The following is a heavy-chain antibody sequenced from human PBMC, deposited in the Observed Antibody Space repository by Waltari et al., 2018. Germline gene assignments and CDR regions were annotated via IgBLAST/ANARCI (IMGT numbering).Heavy chain of an antibody. J-gene: IGHJ4*02. V-gene: IGHV2-5*02. Sequence: TLKESGPALVKPTQTLTLTCTFSGFSLNSGGVGVGWIRQPPGEALEWLALIYWDDEKYYRPSLKSRLSITKDTTKNQVVLTMTDMDPVDTATYFCAHRRLGQWLSFDFWGPGILVAVSS. CDR2: IYWDDEK. CDR1: GFSLNSGGVG. D-gene: IGHD6-19*01. CDR3: AHRRLGQWLSFDF.